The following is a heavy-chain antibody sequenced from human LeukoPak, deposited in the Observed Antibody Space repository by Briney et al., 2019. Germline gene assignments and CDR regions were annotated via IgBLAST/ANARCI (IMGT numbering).Heavy chain of an antibody. CDR2: ISYSGSP. D-gene: IGHD6-13*01. CDR3: ARVGHIVAAGTYDW. J-gene: IGHJ4*02. Sequence: SETLSLTCTVSGGSISRYYWSWIRQPPGKGLEWIGYISYSGSPNYNPSLKSRVTISADTSKNQFSLNLSSVTAADTAVYYCARVGHIVAAGTYDWWGQGTLVTVSS. V-gene: IGHV4-59*08. CDR1: GGSISRYY.